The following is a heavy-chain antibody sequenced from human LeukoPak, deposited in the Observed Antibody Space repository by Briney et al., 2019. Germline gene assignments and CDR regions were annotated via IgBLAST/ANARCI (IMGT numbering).Heavy chain of an antibody. J-gene: IGHJ5*02. V-gene: IGHV1-18*01. D-gene: IGHD1-26*01. Sequence: ASVKVSCKASGYPFTDYGIGWVRQGPGQVPEWMGWISAYNGNTNYAQKIQGRVTMTADPSTSTVYMELKSLRSDDTAVYYCARRFKQDVLGTTMGWFDPWGQGTLITVSS. CDR1: GYPFTDYG. CDR2: ISAYNGNT. CDR3: ARRFKQDVLGTTMGWFDP.